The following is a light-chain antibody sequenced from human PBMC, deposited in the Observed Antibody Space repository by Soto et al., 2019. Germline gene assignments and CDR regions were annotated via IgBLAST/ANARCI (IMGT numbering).Light chain of an antibody. CDR1: QSVSSSY. J-gene: IGKJ5*01. CDR3: QQYGSSIT. V-gene: IGKV3-20*01. CDR2: GAS. Sequence: EVLLTQSPGTLSLAPGERATLSCRASQSVSSSYLAGYQQKPGQASRLLIYGASSRATGIPDRFSGSGSGTDFTLTISRLEPEDFAVYYCQQYGSSITFGQGTRQEI.